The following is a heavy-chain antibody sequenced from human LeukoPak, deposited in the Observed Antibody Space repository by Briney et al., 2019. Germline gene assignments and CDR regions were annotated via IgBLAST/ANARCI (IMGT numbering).Heavy chain of an antibody. CDR3: ARARGYAFDI. D-gene: IGHD5-12*01. CDR2: MNPNSGNT. V-gene: IGHV1-8*01. J-gene: IGHJ3*02. Sequence: ASVKVSCKASGYTFTSYDISWVRQATGQGLEWMGWMNPNSGNTGYAQKFQGRVTMTRDTSTSTVYMELSSLRSEDTAVYYCARARGYAFDIWGQGTMVTVSS. CDR1: GYTFTSYD.